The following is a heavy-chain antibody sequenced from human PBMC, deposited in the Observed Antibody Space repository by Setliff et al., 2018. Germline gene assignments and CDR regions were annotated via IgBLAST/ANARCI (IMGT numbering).Heavy chain of an antibody. Sequence: PSETLSLTCTVSGASITNINYYWGLIRQPPGEGLEWIGSIFYSGRTFYNPSLKSRVTISVDTSKNQFSLTLSSVTAADTAVYYCARGRNVAARLLDTWGQGSRVTVSS. J-gene: IGHJ5*02. CDR1: GASITNINYY. CDR2: IFYSGRT. CDR3: ARGRNVAARLLDT. V-gene: IGHV4-39*01. D-gene: IGHD6-6*01.